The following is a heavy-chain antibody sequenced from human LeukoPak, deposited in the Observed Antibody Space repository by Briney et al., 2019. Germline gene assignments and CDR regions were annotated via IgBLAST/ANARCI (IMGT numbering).Heavy chain of an antibody. CDR2: ISSSGSTI. J-gene: IGHJ4*02. D-gene: IGHD5-12*01. CDR1: GFTVSSNY. Sequence: TGGSLRLSCAASGFTVSSNYMSWVRQAPGKGLEWVSYISSSGSTIYYADSVKGRFTISRDNAKNSLYLQMNSLRAEDTAVYYCARDPGGYAGGDYWGQGTLVTVSS. V-gene: IGHV3-11*01. CDR3: ARDPGGYAGGDY.